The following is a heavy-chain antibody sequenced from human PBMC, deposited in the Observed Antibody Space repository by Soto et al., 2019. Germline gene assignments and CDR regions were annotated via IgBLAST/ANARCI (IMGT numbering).Heavy chain of an antibody. CDR3: ARYGSGSSVWFDP. D-gene: IGHD3-10*01. Sequence: SETLSLTCNVSGDSISSFYWSWIRQPPGKGLEWIGYIYYSGSTNYKPSLKSRVTISLDTSKNQFSLKLSSVTAADTAVYYCARYGSGSSVWFDPWGQGTLVTVSS. CDR1: GDSISSFY. J-gene: IGHJ5*02. CDR2: IYYSGST. V-gene: IGHV4-59*01.